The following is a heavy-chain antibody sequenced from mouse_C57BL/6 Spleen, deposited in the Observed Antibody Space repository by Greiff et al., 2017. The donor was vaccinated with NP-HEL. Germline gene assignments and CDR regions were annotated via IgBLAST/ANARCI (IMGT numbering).Heavy chain of an antibody. CDR1: GYTFTSYW. CDR3: APSNWDGTY. CDR2: IDPSDSYT. D-gene: IGHD4-1*02. V-gene: IGHV1-50*01. Sequence: VQLQQPGAELVKPGASVKLSCKASGYTFTSYWMQWVKQRPGQGLEWIGEIDPSDSYTNYNQKFKGKATLTVDTSSSTAYMQLSSLTSEDSAVYYCAPSNWDGTYWGQGTLVTVSA. J-gene: IGHJ3*01.